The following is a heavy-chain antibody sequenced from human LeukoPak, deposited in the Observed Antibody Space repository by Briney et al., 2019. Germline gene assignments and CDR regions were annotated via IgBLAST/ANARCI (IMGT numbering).Heavy chain of an antibody. J-gene: IGHJ4*02. V-gene: IGHV4-59*01. CDR3: ARDRRVRGVGIDC. Sequence: SETLSLTCTVSGGSISSYYWSWIRQPPGKGLEWIGYIYYSGSTNYNPSLKSRVTISVDTSKNQFSLKLSSVTAADTAVYYCARDRRVRGVGIDCWGQGTLVTVSS. CDR1: GGSISSYY. CDR2: IYYSGST. D-gene: IGHD3-10*01.